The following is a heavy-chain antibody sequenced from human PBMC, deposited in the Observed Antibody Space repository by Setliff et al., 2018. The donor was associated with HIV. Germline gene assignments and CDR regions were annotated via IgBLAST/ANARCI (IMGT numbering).Heavy chain of an antibody. V-gene: IGHV4-61*09. D-gene: IGHD6-19*01. CDR3: ARVGSGWYAPPEVVYWYFDL. Sequence: SETLSLTCTVSGGSISSGSYYWNWIRQPAGKGLEWIGHLYNNGSTNYNPSLKSRVTISLDTSRNQFSLQLTSVTAADTAVYYCARVGSGWYAPPEVVYWYFDLWGRGSRVTVSS. CDR1: GGSISSGSYY. CDR2: LYNNGST. J-gene: IGHJ2*01.